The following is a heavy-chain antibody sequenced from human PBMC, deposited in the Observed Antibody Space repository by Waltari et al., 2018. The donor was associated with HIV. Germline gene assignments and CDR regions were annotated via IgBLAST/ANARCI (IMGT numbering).Heavy chain of an antibody. CDR2: ISYSGSA. CDR3: AGTPNGDFSWLDP. D-gene: IGHD4-17*01. CDR1: GGSVTSSTYY. V-gene: IGHV4-39*07. Sequence: QLQLQESGPGLVKPSETLSLTCTVSGGSVTSSTYYWGWIRQAPGRGLEWIGAISYSGSAYYNPSLESRVTISLDTSKNQFSRKLQSVTAADTAVYYCAGTPNGDFSWLDPWGQGTLVTVSS. J-gene: IGHJ5*02.